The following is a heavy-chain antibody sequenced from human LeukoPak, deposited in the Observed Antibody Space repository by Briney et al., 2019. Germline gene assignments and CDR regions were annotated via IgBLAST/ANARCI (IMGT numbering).Heavy chain of an antibody. CDR2: IFYNGNT. CDR3: ARGGSPIYYYYMDV. J-gene: IGHJ6*03. V-gene: IGHV4-59*01. CDR1: GASFSSYY. D-gene: IGHD2-2*01. Sequence: SETLSLTCTVSGASFSSYYWSWLRQPPGKGLEWIAYIFYNGNTKYNPSLKSRVTISVDTSKNQFSLKLSSVTAADTAVYYCARGGSPIYYYYMDVWGKGTTVTISS.